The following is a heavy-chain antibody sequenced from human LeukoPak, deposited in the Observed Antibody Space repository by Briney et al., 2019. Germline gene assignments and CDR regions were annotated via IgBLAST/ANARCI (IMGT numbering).Heavy chain of an antibody. CDR2: TYSGGGT. Sequence: PGGSLRLSCAASGFTFSSYSMNWVRQAPGKGLEWVSVTYSGGGTYYADSVKGRFTISRDNSKNTLYLQMNSLRAEDTAVYYCARGDTWFDYWGQGTLVTVSS. V-gene: IGHV3-66*01. CDR3: ARGDTWFDY. D-gene: IGHD2-2*02. J-gene: IGHJ4*02. CDR1: GFTFSSYS.